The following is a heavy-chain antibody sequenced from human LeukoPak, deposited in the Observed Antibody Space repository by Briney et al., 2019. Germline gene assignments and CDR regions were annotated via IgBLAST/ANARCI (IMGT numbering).Heavy chain of an antibody. CDR3: ARDPGLVGALVFDY. Sequence: PSETLSLTCTVSGDSISSTSHYWDWIRQPPGKGLEWIGNIYFTGSTYYCPTLKSRVTISVDRSKNQFSLKLSSVTAADTAVYYCARDPGLVGALVFDYWGQGTLVTVSS. D-gene: IGHD1-26*01. CDR1: GDSISSTSHY. CDR2: IYFTGST. V-gene: IGHV4-39*07. J-gene: IGHJ4*02.